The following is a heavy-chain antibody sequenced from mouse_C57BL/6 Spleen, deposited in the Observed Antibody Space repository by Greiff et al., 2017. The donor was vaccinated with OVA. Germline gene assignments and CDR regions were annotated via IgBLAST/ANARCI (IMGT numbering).Heavy chain of an antibody. CDR1: GYSITSGYY. CDR3: ARNYYGSSLPY. Sequence: DVQLQESGPGLVKPSQSLSLTCSVTGYSITSGYYWNWIRQFPGNKLEWMGYISYDGSNNYNPSLKNRISITRDTSKNQFFLKLNSVTTEDTATYYCARNYYGSSLPYWGQGTTLTVSS. D-gene: IGHD1-1*01. V-gene: IGHV3-6*01. J-gene: IGHJ2*01. CDR2: ISYDGSN.